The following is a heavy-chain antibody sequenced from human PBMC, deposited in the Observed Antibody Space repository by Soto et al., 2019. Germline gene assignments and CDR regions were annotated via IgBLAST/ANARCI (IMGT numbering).Heavy chain of an antibody. CDR1: GGSFSGYY. J-gene: IGHJ4*02. D-gene: IGHD6-19*01. Sequence: PSETLSLTCAVYGGSFSGYYWSWIRQPPGKGLEWIGEINHSGSTNYNPSLKSRVTISVDTSKNQFSLKLSSVTAADTAVYYCARGQWLVPFDYWGQGTLVTVSS. V-gene: IGHV4-34*01. CDR3: ARGQWLVPFDY. CDR2: INHSGST.